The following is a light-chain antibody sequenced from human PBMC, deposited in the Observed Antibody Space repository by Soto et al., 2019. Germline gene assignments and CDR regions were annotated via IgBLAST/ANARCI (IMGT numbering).Light chain of an antibody. J-gene: IGKJ4*01. V-gene: IGKV1-33*01. CDR1: QDINSY. CDR2: DAS. Sequence: DLQMTQSPSSLSAYVGDRVTITCQASQDINSYLIWYQQKPGKVPKVLIYDASNLETGVPSRVSGSGSGTDFAFTISSLQPEDSATYYCQQYDSLPLTFGGGTKVHI. CDR3: QQYDSLPLT.